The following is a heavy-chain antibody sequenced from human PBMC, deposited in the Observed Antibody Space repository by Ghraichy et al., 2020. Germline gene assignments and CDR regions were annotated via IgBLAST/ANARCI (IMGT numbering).Heavy chain of an antibody. D-gene: IGHD5-24*01. CDR1: GFTFSSYG. J-gene: IGHJ1*01. Sequence: GGSLRLSCAASGFTFSSYGMHWVRQAPGKGLEWVAFIRYDGSNKYYADSVKGRFTISRDNSKNTLYLQMNSLRAEDTAVYYCAKDPERWLQLYTEYFQHWGQGTLVTVSS. CDR2: IRYDGSNK. V-gene: IGHV3-30*02. CDR3: AKDPERWLQLYTEYFQH.